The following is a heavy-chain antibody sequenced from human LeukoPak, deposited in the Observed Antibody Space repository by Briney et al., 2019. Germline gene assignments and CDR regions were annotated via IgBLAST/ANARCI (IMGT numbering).Heavy chain of an antibody. D-gene: IGHD1-7*01. CDR1: GDSISDYY. Sequence: PSETLSLTCSVSGDSISDYYWSWIRQPPGKGLEWIGYMHSSGSTNYNPSLKSRVTISVDTSKNQFSPKLSSVTAADTALYYCARDRGITGTTEFDPWGQGTLVIVSS. V-gene: IGHV4-59*01. CDR3: ARDRGITGTTEFDP. J-gene: IGHJ5*02. CDR2: MHSSGST.